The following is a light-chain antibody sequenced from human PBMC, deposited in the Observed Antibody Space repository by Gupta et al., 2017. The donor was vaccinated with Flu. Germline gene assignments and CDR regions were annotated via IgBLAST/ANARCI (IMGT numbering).Light chain of an antibody. CDR2: EVS. CDR3: SSYTSTSTLV. Sequence: QSALTQPASVSGSPGQSITISCTGTTSDVGAYKYVSWYQQHPGKAPKLLIYEVSYRPSGVSNRFSGSKSGNTASLAISGRQAEDEADYYCSSYTSTSTLVFGTGTKVTGL. V-gene: IGLV2-14*03. CDR1: TSDVGAYKY. J-gene: IGLJ1*01.